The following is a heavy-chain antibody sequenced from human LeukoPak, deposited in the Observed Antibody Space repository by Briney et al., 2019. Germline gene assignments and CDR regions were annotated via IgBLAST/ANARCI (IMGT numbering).Heavy chain of an antibody. CDR3: ARSDWFDP. CDR2: IWYDGSNK. J-gene: IGHJ5*02. Sequence: GRSLRLSCAASGFTFSSYGMHWVRQAPGKGLEWVAVIWYDGSNKYYADSVKGRFTVSRDNAKNTLYLQMNSLRGEDTAVYYCARSDWFDPWGQGTLVTVSS. V-gene: IGHV3-33*01. CDR1: GFTFSSYG.